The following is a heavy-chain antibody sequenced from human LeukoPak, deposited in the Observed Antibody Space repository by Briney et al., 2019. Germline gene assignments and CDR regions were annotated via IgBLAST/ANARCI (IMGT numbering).Heavy chain of an antibody. J-gene: IGHJ6*03. CDR1: GFTFNKYG. D-gene: IGHD4-11*01. CDR2: INWNGGST. CDR3: ARDPTGGLHFHMDV. Sequence: GGPLRLSCAASGFTFNKYGLSWVRQAPGKGLEWVSGINWNGGSTGYADSVKGRFTISRDNAKNSLYLQMNSLRAEDTAVYYCARDPTGGLHFHMDVWGKGTTVTVSS. V-gene: IGHV3-20*04.